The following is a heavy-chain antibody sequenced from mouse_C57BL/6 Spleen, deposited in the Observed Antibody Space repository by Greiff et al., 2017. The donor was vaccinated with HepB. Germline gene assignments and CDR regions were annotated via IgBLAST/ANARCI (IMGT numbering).Heavy chain of an antibody. D-gene: IGHD2-14*01. CDR3: ARPPSMGTAEAWFAY. Sequence: EVKLVESGGGLVQPGGSLKLSCAASGFTFSDYYMYWVRQTPEKRLEWVAYISNGGGSTYYPDTVKGRFTISRDNAKNTLYLQMSRLKSEDTAMYYCARPPSMGTAEAWFAYWGQGTLVTVSA. CDR1: GFTFSDYY. J-gene: IGHJ3*01. CDR2: ISNGGGST. V-gene: IGHV5-12*01.